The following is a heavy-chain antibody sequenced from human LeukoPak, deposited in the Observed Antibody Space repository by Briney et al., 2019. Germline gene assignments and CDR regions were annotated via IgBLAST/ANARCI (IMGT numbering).Heavy chain of an antibody. D-gene: IGHD3-22*01. V-gene: IGHV3-30*18. Sequence: GGSLRLSCAASGFTFSSYGMHWVPQSPGKGLEWVAVISYDGSNKYYADSVKGRFTISRDNSKNTPYLQMNSLRAEDTAVYYCAKDISYYDSTRRFDYWGQGTLVTVSS. J-gene: IGHJ4*02. CDR1: GFTFSSYG. CDR2: ISYDGSNK. CDR3: AKDISYYDSTRRFDY.